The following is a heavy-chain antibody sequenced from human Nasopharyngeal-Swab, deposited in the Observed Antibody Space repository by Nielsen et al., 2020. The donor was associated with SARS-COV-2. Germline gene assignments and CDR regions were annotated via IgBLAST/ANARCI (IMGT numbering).Heavy chain of an antibody. Sequence: GGSLRLSCAVSGFTFSNSWIHWVRQAPGKGLVWVSRINSDGSRTGYADSVKGRFTISRDNAKNTIYLQMNSLRAEDTAVYYCARDFDKTGDWGQGTLVTVSP. D-gene: IGHD7-27*01. CDR2: INSDGSRT. V-gene: IGHV3-74*01. CDR3: ARDFDKTGD. J-gene: IGHJ4*02. CDR1: GFTFSNSW.